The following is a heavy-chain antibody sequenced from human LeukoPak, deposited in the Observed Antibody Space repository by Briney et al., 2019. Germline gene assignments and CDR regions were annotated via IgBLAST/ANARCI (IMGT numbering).Heavy chain of an antibody. D-gene: IGHD2-21*02. CDR1: GYTFTGYH. CDR2: INPKNGGT. CDR3: ATKKTPLYCGGDCYSGLGWFDP. J-gene: IGHJ5*02. V-gene: IGHV1-2*02. Sequence: SVKVSCKASGYTFTGYHIHWVRQAPGQGLEWMGWINPKNGGTRFAQKFQGRVTMTRDTSISTAYMELSSLGSDDTAVYYCATKKTPLYCGGDCYSGLGWFDPWGQGTLITVSS.